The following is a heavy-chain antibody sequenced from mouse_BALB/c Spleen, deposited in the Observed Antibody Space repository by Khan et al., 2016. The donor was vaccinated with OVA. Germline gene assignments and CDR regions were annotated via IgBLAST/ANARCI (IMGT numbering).Heavy chain of an antibody. J-gene: IGHJ4*01. CDR1: GFSLPGYG. D-gene: IGHD2-4*01. Sequence: QVQLKESGPGLVAPSQSLSITCTVSGFSLPGYGVNWVRQPPGKGLEWLGMIWGDGSTDYNSALKSRLSISKDNSKSQVFLKMNSLHTDDTARYYCAREIYYDYAYYYAMDYWGQGTSVTVSS. CDR3: AREIYYDYAYYYAMDY. CDR2: IWGDGST. V-gene: IGHV2-6-7*01.